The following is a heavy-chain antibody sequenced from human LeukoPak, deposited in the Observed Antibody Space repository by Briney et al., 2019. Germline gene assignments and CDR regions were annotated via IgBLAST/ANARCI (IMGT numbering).Heavy chain of an antibody. CDR1: GGSISSGGYS. J-gene: IGHJ4*02. Sequence: SETLSLTCAVSGGSISSGGYSWSWIRQPPGKGLEWIGYIYHSGSTYYNPSLKSRVTISVDRSKNQFSLKLSSVTAADTAVYYCARGMSYYDSSGYYLNYFDYWGQGTLVTVSS. CDR3: ARGMSYYDSSGYYLNYFDY. V-gene: IGHV4-30-2*01. D-gene: IGHD3-22*01. CDR2: IYHSGST.